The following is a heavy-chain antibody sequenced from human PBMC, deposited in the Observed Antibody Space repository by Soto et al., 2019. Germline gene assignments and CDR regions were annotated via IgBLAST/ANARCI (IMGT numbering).Heavy chain of an antibody. CDR2: IYYSGST. J-gene: IGHJ3*02. CDR1: GGSISSGGYY. D-gene: IGHD3-22*01. CDR3: AGSTKWLLLTDAFDI. V-gene: IGHV4-31*03. Sequence: QVQLQESGPGLVKPSQTLSLTCTVSGGSISSGGYYWSWIRQHPGKGLEWIGYIYYSGSTYYNPSLKSRVTISVDTSKNQFSLKLSSVTAADTAVYYCAGSTKWLLLTDAFDIWGQGTMVTVSS.